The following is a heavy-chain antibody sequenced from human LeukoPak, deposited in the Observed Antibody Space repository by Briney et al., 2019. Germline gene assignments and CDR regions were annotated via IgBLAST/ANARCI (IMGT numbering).Heavy chain of an antibody. J-gene: IGHJ3*02. CDR3: ARRIVVATTVGDAFDI. CDR1: GYRFTSYW. V-gene: IGHV5-51*01. D-gene: IGHD1-26*01. Sequence: GGSLKISCKGSGYRFTSYWIGWVRQMPGKGLEWMGIIYPGDSDTRYSPSFQGQVTISADKSISTAYLQWSSLKASDTAMYYCARRIVVATTVGDAFDIWGQGTMVTVSS. CDR2: IYPGDSDT.